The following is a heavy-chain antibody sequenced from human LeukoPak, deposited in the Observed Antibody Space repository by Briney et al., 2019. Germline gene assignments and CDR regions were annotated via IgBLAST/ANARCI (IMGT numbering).Heavy chain of an antibody. Sequence: ASVKVSCKVSGYTLTELSMHWVRQAPGKGLEWMGGFDPEDGETIYAQKFQGRVTMTEDTSTDTAYMELSSLRTEDTAVYYCATARASTDAWYYFDYWGQGTLVTVSS. J-gene: IGHJ4*02. CDR3: ATARASTDAWYYFDY. D-gene: IGHD2-2*01. CDR1: GYTLTELS. V-gene: IGHV1-24*01. CDR2: FDPEDGET.